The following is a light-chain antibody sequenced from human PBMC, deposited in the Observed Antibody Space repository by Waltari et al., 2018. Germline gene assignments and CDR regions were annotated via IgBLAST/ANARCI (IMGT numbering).Light chain of an antibody. CDR2: EGS. CDR3: CSYAGSSTWV. CDR1: SSAVGGFNL. Sequence: QSALTQPASVSGSPGQSTTISCPGTSSAVGGFNLVPWFQQPPGKAPKLMIYEGSKRPSGVSNRFSGSNSGNTASLTIAGLQAEDEADYYCCSYAGSSTWVFGGGTKLTVL. J-gene: IGLJ3*02. V-gene: IGLV2-23*01.